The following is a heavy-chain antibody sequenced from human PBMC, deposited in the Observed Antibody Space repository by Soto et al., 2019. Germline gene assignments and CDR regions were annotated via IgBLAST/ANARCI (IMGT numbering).Heavy chain of an antibody. CDR3: ARDRVYSYRYLEY. Sequence: LSLTCAVYGGSISSNKWWSWVRHPPGKGLGWIGEIYHSGSTNYSPSLKSRVTISVDKSKNQFSLKLNSVTAADTAMYYCARDRVYSYRYLEYWGQGALVTVSS. V-gene: IGHV4-4*02. D-gene: IGHD3-16*02. CDR1: GGSISSNKW. J-gene: IGHJ4*02. CDR2: IYHSGST.